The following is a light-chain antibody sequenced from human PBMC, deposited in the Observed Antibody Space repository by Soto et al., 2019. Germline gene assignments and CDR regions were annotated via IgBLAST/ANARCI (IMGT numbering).Light chain of an antibody. CDR1: QSVSTS. CDR2: AAF. CDR3: QQHKDWPLT. Sequence: EIVMTQSPATLPVSPGETVTLSCRASQSVSTSVAWYQQKPGQAPRLLIYAAFTRATAVPARFSGSGSGTEFALTISGLQSEDFAVYHCQQHKDWPLTFGGGTKVEMK. J-gene: IGKJ4*01. V-gene: IGKV3-15*01.